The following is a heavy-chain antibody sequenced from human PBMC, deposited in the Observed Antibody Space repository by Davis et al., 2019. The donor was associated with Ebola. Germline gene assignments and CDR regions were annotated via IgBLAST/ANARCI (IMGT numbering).Heavy chain of an antibody. CDR2: IYPGDSDT. V-gene: IGHV5-51*01. J-gene: IGHJ6*02. Sequence: KVSCKGSGYTFSSYWIGWVRQMPGKGLEWMGIIYPGDSDTRYSPSFQGQVTISADNSISTAYLQWSSLKASDSAMYYCARRGEGYYYYTMDVWGQGTTVTVSS. D-gene: IGHD3-10*01. CDR1: GYTFSSYW. CDR3: ARRGEGYYYYTMDV.